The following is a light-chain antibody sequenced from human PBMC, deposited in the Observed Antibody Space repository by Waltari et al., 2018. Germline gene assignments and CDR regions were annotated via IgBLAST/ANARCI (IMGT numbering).Light chain of an antibody. CDR3: LQYLSSPHT. V-gene: IGKV3-20*01. CDR1: QSVSSS. CDR2: GAS. J-gene: IGKJ2*01. Sequence: EIVLTQSPAPLPLSHGERATLSCRASQSVSSSLAWYQHKPGQAPRRLFYGASNRATGIPDRFSGSGSGTDFTLTISRLEPEDFVVYYCLQYLSSPHTFGQGTKLEIK.